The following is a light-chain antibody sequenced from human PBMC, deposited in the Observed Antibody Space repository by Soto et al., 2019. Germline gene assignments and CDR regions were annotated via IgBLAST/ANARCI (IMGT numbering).Light chain of an antibody. J-gene: IGKJ2*01. CDR2: CAS. CDR3: QQYGSSQYT. CDR1: QSVSSSN. Sequence: EIVLTQSPGTLSLSPGERATLSCRASQSVSSSNLAWYQQKPGQAPRLLIYCASSRATGIPDRFSGSGSGTDFTLTISRLEPEDFAVYYCQQYGSSQYTFGQGTKLEIK. V-gene: IGKV3-20*01.